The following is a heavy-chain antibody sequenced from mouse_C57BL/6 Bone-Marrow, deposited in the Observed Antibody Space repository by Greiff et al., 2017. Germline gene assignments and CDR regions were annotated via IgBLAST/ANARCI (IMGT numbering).Heavy chain of an antibody. Sequence: EVKLVESGAELVRPGASVKLSCTASGFNIKDDYMHWVKQRPEQGLEWIGWLDPENGDTEYASKFQGKATITADTSSNTAYLQLSSLTSEDTAVYYCTTAQATWDYWGQGTTLTVSS. CDR1: GFNIKDDY. V-gene: IGHV14-4*01. CDR2: LDPENGDT. CDR3: TTAQATWDY. D-gene: IGHD3-2*02. J-gene: IGHJ2*01.